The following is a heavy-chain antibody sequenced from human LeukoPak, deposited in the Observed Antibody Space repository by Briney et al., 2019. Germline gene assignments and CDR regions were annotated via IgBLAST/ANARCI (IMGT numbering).Heavy chain of an antibody. J-gene: IGHJ6*03. V-gene: IGHV4-34*01. CDR2: INHSGST. Sequence: PSETLSLTCAVYGGSFSGYYWRWIRQPPGKGLEWIGEINHSGSTNYNPSLKSRVTISVDTSKNQFSLKLSSVTAADTAVYYCARGRSSITIFGVVPLHYYMDVWGKGTTVTVSS. D-gene: IGHD3-3*01. CDR3: ARGRSSITIFGVVPLHYYMDV. CDR1: GGSFSGYY.